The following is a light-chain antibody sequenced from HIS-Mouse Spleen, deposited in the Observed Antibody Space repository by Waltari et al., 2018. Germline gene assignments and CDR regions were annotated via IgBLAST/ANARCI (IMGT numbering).Light chain of an antibody. Sequence: QSALTQPASVSGSPGQSITISCTGTSSDVGGYTYVPWYQQHPGKAPKLMISEVSNRPSGVSNRFSGSKSGNTASLTISGLQAEDEADYYCSSYTSSSLYVFGTGTKVTVL. CDR2: EVS. V-gene: IGLV2-14*01. CDR1: SSDVGGYTY. J-gene: IGLJ1*01. CDR3: SSYTSSSLYV.